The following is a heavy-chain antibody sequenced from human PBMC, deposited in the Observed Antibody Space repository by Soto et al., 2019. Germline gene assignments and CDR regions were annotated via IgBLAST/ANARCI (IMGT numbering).Heavy chain of an antibody. Sequence: EVQLVESGGGLVKPGGSLRLSCAVSEFTFSGFGMNWVRQAPGKGLEWVSSITPSASYIYYADSVKGRFTISRDNAKNSLYLQMNSLRAEDAAVYHCATVRSGSSWYGLGGMDVWGQGTTVTVSS. CDR3: ATVRSGSSWYGLGGMDV. CDR2: ITPSASYI. J-gene: IGHJ6*02. D-gene: IGHD6-13*01. V-gene: IGHV3-21*01. CDR1: EFTFSGFG.